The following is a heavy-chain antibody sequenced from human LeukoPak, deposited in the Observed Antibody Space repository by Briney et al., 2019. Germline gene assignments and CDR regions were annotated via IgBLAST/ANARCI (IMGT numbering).Heavy chain of an antibody. D-gene: IGHD2-2*02. J-gene: IGHJ4*02. V-gene: IGHV3-23*01. CDR3: AKDEKAIVVAPAAISFYFDY. CDR1: GFTFSSYA. CDR2: ISGSGGST. Sequence: PGGSLRLSCAASGFTFSSYAMSWVRQAPGKGLEWVSAISGSGGSTYYADSVKGRFTISRDNSKNTLYLQMNSLRAEDTAVYYCAKDEKAIVVAPAAISFYFDYWGQGTLVTVSS.